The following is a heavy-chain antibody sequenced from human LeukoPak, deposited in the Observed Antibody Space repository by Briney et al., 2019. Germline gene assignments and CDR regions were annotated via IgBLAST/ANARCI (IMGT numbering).Heavy chain of an antibody. D-gene: IGHD3-22*01. Sequence: GGSLRLSCAASGFTFSSYAMSWVRQAPGKGLEWVSAISGSGGSTYYADSVKGRFTISRDNSKNTLYLQMNSLRAEDKAVYYCAKDLEYYYDSSGNYWGQGTLVTVSS. CDR1: GFTFSSYA. CDR3: AKDLEYYYDSSGNY. V-gene: IGHV3-23*01. J-gene: IGHJ4*02. CDR2: ISGSGGST.